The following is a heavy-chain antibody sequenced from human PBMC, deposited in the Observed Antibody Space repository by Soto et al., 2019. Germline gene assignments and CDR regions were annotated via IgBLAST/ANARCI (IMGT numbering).Heavy chain of an antibody. CDR1: GYTFTSYA. V-gene: IGHV1-3*01. CDR3: ASIDSSGYYYYYYYGMDV. CDR2: INAGNGNT. J-gene: IGHJ6*02. D-gene: IGHD3-22*01. Sequence: GASVKVSCKASGYTFTSYAMHWVRQAPGQRLEWMGWINAGNGNTKYSQKFQGRVTITRDTSASTAYMELSSLRSEDTAVYYCASIDSSGYYYYYYYGMDVWGQGTTVTVSS.